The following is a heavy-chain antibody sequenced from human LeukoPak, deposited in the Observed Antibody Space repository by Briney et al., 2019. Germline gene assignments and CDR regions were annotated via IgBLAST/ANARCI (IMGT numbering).Heavy chain of an antibody. V-gene: IGHV1-24*01. CDR1: GYTLTELS. CDR3: ATGTYYYDSSGYRHQFDY. Sequence: ASVKVSCKVSGYTLTELSMHWVRQAPGEGLEWMGGFDPEDGETIYAQKFQGRVTMTEDTSTDTAYMELSSLRSEDTAVYYCATGTYYYDSSGYRHQFDYWGQGTLVTVSS. D-gene: IGHD3-22*01. CDR2: FDPEDGET. J-gene: IGHJ4*02.